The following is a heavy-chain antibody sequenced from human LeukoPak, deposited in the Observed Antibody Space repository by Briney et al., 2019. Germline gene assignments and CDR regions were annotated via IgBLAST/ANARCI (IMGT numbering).Heavy chain of an antibody. Sequence: GESLRLSCAASGFTFSSYEMNWVRQAPGKGLEWVSYISSSGSTIYYADSVKGRFTISRDNAKNSLYLQMDSLRVEDTAIYYCARDPRTVRIWGQGTLVTVSS. J-gene: IGHJ4*02. CDR3: ARDPRTVRI. D-gene: IGHD1-1*01. CDR2: ISSSGSTI. V-gene: IGHV3-48*03. CDR1: GFTFSSYE.